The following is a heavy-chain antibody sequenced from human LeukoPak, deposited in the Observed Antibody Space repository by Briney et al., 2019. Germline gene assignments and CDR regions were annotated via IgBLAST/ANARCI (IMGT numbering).Heavy chain of an antibody. CDR3: ARDREKWLVIDY. V-gene: IGHV3-30*02. J-gene: IGHJ4*02. CDR2: IRYDGSNK. D-gene: IGHD6-19*01. Sequence: GGSLRLSCAASGFTFSSYGMHWVRQAPGKGLEWVAFIRYDGSNKYYADSVKCRFTISRENSKNTLYLQMNSLRAEDTAVYYCARDREKWLVIDYWGQGNLVTV. CDR1: GFTFSSYG.